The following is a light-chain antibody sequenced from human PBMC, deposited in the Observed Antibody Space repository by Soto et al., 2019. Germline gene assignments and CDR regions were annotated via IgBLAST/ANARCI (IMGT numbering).Light chain of an antibody. J-gene: IGKJ2*01. V-gene: IGKV3-15*01. CDR2: GAS. CDR3: QQYNNWPVT. CDR1: QSVSSN. Sequence: EIVMTQSPATLSVSPGERATLSCRASQSVSSNLAWYQQKPGQAPRLLIYGASTRATGIPARFSGSGSGTEFTLTISSLQSEDFALYYYQQYNNWPVTFGQGTKLESK.